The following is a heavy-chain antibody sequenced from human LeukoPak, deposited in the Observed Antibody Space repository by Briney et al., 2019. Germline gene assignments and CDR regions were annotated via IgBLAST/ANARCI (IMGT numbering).Heavy chain of an antibody. Sequence: GGSLRLSCAASGFTFSSYAMHWVRQAPGKGLEWVAVISYDGSNKYYADSVKGRFTISRDNSKNTLYLQMNSLRAEDTAVYYCARTPFTYYYDSSGYPLYYYYGMGVWGQGTTVTVSS. CDR1: GFTFSSYA. CDR2: ISYDGSNK. D-gene: IGHD3-22*01. J-gene: IGHJ6*02. V-gene: IGHV3-30-3*01. CDR3: ARTPFTYYYDSSGYPLYYYYGMGV.